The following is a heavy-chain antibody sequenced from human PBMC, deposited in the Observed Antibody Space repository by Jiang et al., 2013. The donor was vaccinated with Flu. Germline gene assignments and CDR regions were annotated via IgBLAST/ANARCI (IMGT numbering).Heavy chain of an antibody. D-gene: IGHD1-26*01. CDR1: DSISSSSYY. CDR2: IYYSGTT. V-gene: IGHV4-39*07. Sequence: DSISSSSYYGGWFRQPPGKGLEWIGSIYYSGTTYYNPSLKSRVTISVDTSKNQFSLKLSSVTAADTAVYYCARVKGGVGAIGVDYWGQGTLVTVSS. J-gene: IGHJ4*02. CDR3: ARVKGGVGAIGVDY.